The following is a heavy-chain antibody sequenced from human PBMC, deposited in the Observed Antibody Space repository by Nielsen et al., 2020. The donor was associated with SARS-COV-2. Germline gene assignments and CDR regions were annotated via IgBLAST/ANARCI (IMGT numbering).Heavy chain of an antibody. CDR2: IYYSGST. Sequence: SETLSLTCTVSGGSISSGGYYWSWIRQHPGKGLEWIGCIYYSGSTNYNPSLKSRVTISVDTSKNQFSLKLSSVTAADTAVYYCARDTTGDDLDYYYYYGMDVWGQGTTVTVSS. CDR3: ARDTTGDDLDYYYYYGMDV. V-gene: IGHV4-61*08. D-gene: IGHD3-16*01. J-gene: IGHJ6*02. CDR1: GGSISSGGYY.